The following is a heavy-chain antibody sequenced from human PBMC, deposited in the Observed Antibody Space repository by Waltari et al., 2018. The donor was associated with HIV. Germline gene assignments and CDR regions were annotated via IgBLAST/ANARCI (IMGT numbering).Heavy chain of an antibody. J-gene: IGHJ6*02. CDR3: ARWGYCSGDSCSVVPMDV. CDR2: KWARCANT. Sequence: EVQLLESGGRVLQPGGSLTLYCAASGFTFSTYAMAWVRQTPEEGLGWGSGKWARCANTYYGGTVEGRLTSSRGNTKKAVYLQMNRLSVDGTGFDYCARWGYCSGDSCSVVPMDVWGQGTTVIVSS. D-gene: IGHD2-15*01. V-gene: IGHV3-23*01. CDR1: GFTFSTYA.